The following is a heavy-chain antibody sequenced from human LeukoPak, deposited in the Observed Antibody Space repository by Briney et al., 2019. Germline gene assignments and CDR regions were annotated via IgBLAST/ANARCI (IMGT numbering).Heavy chain of an antibody. V-gene: IGHV4-59*01. CDR1: GGSISSYY. J-gene: IGHJ4*02. D-gene: IGHD7-27*01. CDR3: ARLAAGTTGDRPLADSLDY. Sequence: PSETLSLTCTVSGGSISSYYWSWIRQPPGKGLEWIGYIYYSGSTNYNPSLKSRVTISVDTSKNQFSLKLSSVTAADTAVYYCARLAAGTTGDRPLADSLDYWGQGTLVTVSS. CDR2: IYYSGST.